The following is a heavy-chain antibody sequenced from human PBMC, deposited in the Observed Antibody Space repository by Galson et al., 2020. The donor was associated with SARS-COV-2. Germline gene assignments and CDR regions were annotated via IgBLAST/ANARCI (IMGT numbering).Heavy chain of an antibody. CDR1: GFTVSNTY. CDR3: ARDPYSSGWTNYYYFAMDV. J-gene: IGHJ6*02. D-gene: IGHD6-19*01. Sequence: GESLKISCVASGFTVSNTYMSWVRQAPGRGLEWVALLYSGGTTSYTDSVKGRFTISRDNSMNTLFLQMNTLRVEDTAVYYCARDPYSSGWTNYYYFAMDVWGQGTTVTGSS. CDR2: LYSGGTT. V-gene: IGHV3-53*01.